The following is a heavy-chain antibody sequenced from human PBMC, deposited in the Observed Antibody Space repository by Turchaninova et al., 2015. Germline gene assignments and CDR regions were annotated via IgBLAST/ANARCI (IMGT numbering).Heavy chain of an antibody. CDR2: TKEDGSES. D-gene: IGHD3-16*01. Sequence: EVQLVESGGGLVQPGGSLRLSCAASGFTFSSFWMSWVGQAPGKGREWVAKTKEDGSESKYVDSVKGRFTISKDNAKNSLYLQMNNLRVEDTAVYYCVRNGGFLDYWGQGTLVTVSS. J-gene: IGHJ4*02. CDR1: GFTFSSFW. V-gene: IGHV3-7*03. CDR3: VRNGGFLDY.